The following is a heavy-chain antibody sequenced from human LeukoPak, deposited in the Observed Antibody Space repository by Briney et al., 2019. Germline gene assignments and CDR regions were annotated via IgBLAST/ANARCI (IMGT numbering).Heavy chain of an antibody. Sequence: GGSLRLSCAASGFTFSSYDMHWVRHAPGKGLEWVSAIGTAGDTYYPGSVKGRFTISRENAKNSLYLQMNSLRAGDTAVYYCARGSDSSGYYYDDAFDIWGQGTMVTVSS. CDR3: ARGSDSSGYYYDDAFDI. CDR1: GFTFSSYD. V-gene: IGHV3-13*01. CDR2: IGTAGDT. D-gene: IGHD3-22*01. J-gene: IGHJ3*02.